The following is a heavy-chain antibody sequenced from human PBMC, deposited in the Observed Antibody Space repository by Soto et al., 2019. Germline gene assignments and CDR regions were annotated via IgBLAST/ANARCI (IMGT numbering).Heavy chain of an antibody. J-gene: IGHJ4*02. D-gene: IGHD6-13*01. CDR3: ARPSSSWYTPDY. CDR1: GGSISSSSYY. V-gene: IGHV4-39*01. Sequence: PSETLSLTCTVSGGSISSSSYYWGWIRQPPGKGLEWIGSIYYRGSTYYNPSLKSRVTISVDTSKNQFSLKLSSVTAADTAVYYCARPSSSWYTPDYWGQGTLVTVSS. CDR2: IYYRGST.